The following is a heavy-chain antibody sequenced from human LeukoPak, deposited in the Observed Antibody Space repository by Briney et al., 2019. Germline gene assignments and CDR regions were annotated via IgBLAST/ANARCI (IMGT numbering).Heavy chain of an antibody. J-gene: IGHJ4*02. CDR1: GGSFSGYY. CDR2: INHSGST. Sequence: EPSETLSLTCAVYGGSFSGYYWSWIRQPPGKGLEWIGEINHSGSTNYNPSLKSRVTISVDTSKNQFSLKLSSVTAADTAVYYCARLVLWFGERPRGYFDYWGQGTLVTVSS. V-gene: IGHV4-34*01. CDR3: ARLVLWFGERPRGYFDY. D-gene: IGHD3-10*01.